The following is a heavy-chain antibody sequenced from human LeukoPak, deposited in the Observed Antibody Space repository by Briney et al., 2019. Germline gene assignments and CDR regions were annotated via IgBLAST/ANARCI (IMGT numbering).Heavy chain of an antibody. CDR3: ARGRMPVASPLHF. J-gene: IGHJ4*02. CDR2: INHSGST. D-gene: IGHD2-2*01. CDR1: GGSFSGYY. Sequence: PSETLSLTCAVYGGSFSGYYWSWIRQPPGKGLEWIGEINHSGSTNYNPSLKSRVTISVDTSKNQFSLKLSSLAAADTAMYYCARGRMPVASPLHFWGQGTLVTVSS. V-gene: IGHV4-34*01.